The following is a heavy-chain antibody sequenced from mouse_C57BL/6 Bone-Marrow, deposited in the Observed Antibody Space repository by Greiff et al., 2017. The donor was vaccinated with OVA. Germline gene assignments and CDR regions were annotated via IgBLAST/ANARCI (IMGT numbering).Heavy chain of an antibody. CDR3: ARTGSSHFDY. J-gene: IGHJ2*01. CDR2: IDPNSGGT. Sequence: QVQLKQPGAELVKPGASVKLSCKASGYTFTSYWMHWVKQRPGRGLEWIGRIDPNSGGTKYNEKFKSKATLTVDKPSSTAYMQLSSLTSEDSAVYYCARTGSSHFDYWGQGTTLTVSS. V-gene: IGHV1-72*01. CDR1: GYTFTSYW. D-gene: IGHD1-1*01.